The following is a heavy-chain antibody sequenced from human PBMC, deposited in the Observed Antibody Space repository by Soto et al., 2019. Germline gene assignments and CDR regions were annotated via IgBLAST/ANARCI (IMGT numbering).Heavy chain of an antibody. Sequence: QVQLVQSGAEVRQPASSVKVSCKTSGGTFSSYDISWVRQAPGQGLEWMGVIVPIVDTSTYAQKFQGRVTSTADESTSTAYMELSSLRADDTAIYYCVRVVAIPGYPDNWGQGTLVTVAS. J-gene: IGHJ4*02. D-gene: IGHD5-12*01. CDR1: GGTFSSYD. CDR3: VRVVAIPGYPDN. V-gene: IGHV1-69*12. CDR2: IVPIVDTS.